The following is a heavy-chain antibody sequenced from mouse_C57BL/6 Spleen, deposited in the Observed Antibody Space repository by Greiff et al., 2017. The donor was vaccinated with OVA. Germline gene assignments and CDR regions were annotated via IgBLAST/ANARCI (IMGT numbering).Heavy chain of an antibody. J-gene: IGHJ2*01. CDR2: IYPGNSDT. CDR3: TPYDYDRVDY. D-gene: IGHD2-4*01. Sequence: EVKVVESGTVLARPGASVKMSCKTSGYTFTSYWMHWVKQRPGQGLEWIGAIYPGNSDTSYNQKFKGKAKLTAVTSASTAYMELSSLTNEDSAVYYCTPYDYDRVDYWGQGTTLTVSS. CDR1: GYTFTSYW. V-gene: IGHV1-5*01.